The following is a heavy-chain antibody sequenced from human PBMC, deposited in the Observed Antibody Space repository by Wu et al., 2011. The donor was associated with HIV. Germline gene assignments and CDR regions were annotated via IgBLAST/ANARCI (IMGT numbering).Heavy chain of an antibody. D-gene: IGHD1-7*01. J-gene: IGHJ3*02. CDR1: GYTFTAYY. Sequence: SVKVSCKASGYTFTAYYLHWLRQAPGQGLEWMGWINPNSGGTEYAQTFQGRVIMTRDTSISTAYMELSRLGSDDTAVYYCARAVTGTRGAFDIWGQGTMVIVSS. V-gene: IGHV1-2*02. CDR2: INPNSGGT. CDR3: ARAVTGTRGAFDI.